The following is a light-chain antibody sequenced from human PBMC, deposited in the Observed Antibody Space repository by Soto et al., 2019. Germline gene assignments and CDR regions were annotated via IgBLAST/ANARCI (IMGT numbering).Light chain of an antibody. Sequence: AIQLTQSPPSLSASVGDRVTITCRASQGINSALAWYQQEPGKTPKLLMFDASGLESGVPSRFSGSGSGTDFTLTISNLQPEDIATYYCQQYDSHPLTFGGGTKVEIK. CDR1: QGINSA. V-gene: IGKV1-13*02. J-gene: IGKJ4*01. CDR3: QQYDSHPLT. CDR2: DAS.